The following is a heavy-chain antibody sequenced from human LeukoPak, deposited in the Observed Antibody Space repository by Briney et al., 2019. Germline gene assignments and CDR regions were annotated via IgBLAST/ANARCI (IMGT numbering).Heavy chain of an antibody. CDR2: IYYTGVT. CDR3: ARQQWLPFDY. V-gene: IGHV4-59*08. CDR1: GDSIRSYY. J-gene: IGHJ4*02. Sequence: PSETLSLTCTVSGDSIRSYYWSWIRQPPGKGLEWIGYIYYTGVTNYSPSLKSRVTMSADTSKNQFSLKLNSVTAADTAVYYCARQQWLPFDYWGQGTLVTVSS. D-gene: IGHD6-19*01.